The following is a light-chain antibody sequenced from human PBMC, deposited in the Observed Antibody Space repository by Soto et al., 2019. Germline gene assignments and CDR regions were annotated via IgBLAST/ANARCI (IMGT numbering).Light chain of an antibody. CDR2: DAS. Sequence: EIVMTQSPATLSVSPGERATLSCRASQSVSSYLAWYQQKPGQAPRLLIYDASNRATGIPARFSGSGSGTDFTLTISSLEPEDFAVYYCQQYGVSPTFGGGTKVDI. V-gene: IGKV3-11*01. CDR1: QSVSSY. J-gene: IGKJ4*01. CDR3: QQYGVSPT.